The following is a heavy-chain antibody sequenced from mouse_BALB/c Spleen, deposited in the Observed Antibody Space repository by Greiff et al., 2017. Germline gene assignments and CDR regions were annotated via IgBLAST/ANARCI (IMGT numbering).Heavy chain of an antibody. D-gene: IGHD3-3*01. CDR2: IDPETGGT. CDR3: TTGTDFAY. J-gene: IGHJ3*01. CDR1: GYTFTDYE. Sequence: QVQLQQSGAELVRPGASVTLSCKASGYTFTDYEMHWVKQTPVHGLEWIGAIDPETGGTAYNQKFKGKATLTADKSSSTAYMELRSLTSEDSAVYYCTTGTDFAYWGQGTLVTVSA. V-gene: IGHV1-15*01.